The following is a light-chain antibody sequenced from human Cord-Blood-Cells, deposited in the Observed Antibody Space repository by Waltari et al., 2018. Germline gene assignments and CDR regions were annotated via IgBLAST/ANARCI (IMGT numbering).Light chain of an antibody. CDR3: QTWGTGNWV. CDR1: SGHSRYA. J-gene: IGLJ3*02. Sequence: QLVLTQSPSASASLGASVKLTCTLSSGHSRYAIAWHQQQQEKGPRYLMKLNSDGSHSQGGGIPDRFSGPSSGAERYLTISSLQSEDEADYYCQTWGTGNWVFGGGTKLTVL. V-gene: IGLV4-69*01. CDR2: LNSDGSH.